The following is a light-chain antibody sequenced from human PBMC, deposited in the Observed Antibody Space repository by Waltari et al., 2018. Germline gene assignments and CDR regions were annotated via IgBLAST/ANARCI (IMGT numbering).Light chain of an antibody. CDR2: DAS. CDR3: EQANDFPLT. J-gene: IGKJ4*01. Sequence: DIQMTQSPSSVSASVGDRVTITCRASQGIRSWLAWYQQKPGKAPKLLIYDASSLQSGVPSRFSGSRSGTDFTLTINSLQPEDFATYYCEQANDFPLTFGGGTRVEIK. CDR1: QGIRSW. V-gene: IGKV1-12*01.